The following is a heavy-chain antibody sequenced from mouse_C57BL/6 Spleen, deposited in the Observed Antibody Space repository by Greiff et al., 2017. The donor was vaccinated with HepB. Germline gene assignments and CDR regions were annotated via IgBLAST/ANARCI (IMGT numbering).Heavy chain of an antibody. J-gene: IGHJ2*01. CDR3: ARDYGSREYLFDY. Sequence: EVQRVESGGGLVKPGGSLKLSCAASGFTFSSYAMSWVRQTPEKRLEWVATISDGGSYTYYPDNVKGRFTIYRDNAKNNLYLQMSHLKSEDTAMYYCARDYGSREYLFDYLGQGTTLTVSS. V-gene: IGHV5-4*01. D-gene: IGHD1-1*01. CDR1: GFTFSSYA. CDR2: ISDGGSYT.